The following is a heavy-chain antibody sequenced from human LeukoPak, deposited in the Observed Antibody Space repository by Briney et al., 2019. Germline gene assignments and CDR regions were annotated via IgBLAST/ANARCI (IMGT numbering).Heavy chain of an antibody. CDR1: GFTFSSYW. D-gene: IGHD6-13*01. J-gene: IGHJ4*02. V-gene: IGHV3-7*01. Sequence: PGGSLRLSCAASGFTFSSYWMSWVRQAPGKGLEWVANIKQDGSEKYYVDSVKGRFTISRDNAKNSLYLQMNSLRAEDTAVYYCARDDREIAAAGEDYWGQGTLVTVSS. CDR3: ARDDREIAAAGEDY. CDR2: IKQDGSEK.